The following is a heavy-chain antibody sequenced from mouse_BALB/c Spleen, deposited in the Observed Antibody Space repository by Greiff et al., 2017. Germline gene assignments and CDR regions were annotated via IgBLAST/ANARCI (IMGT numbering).Heavy chain of an antibody. D-gene: IGHD2-4*01. V-gene: IGHV3-1*02. Sequence: EVQLKESGPDLVKPSQSLSLTCTVTGYSITSGYSWHWIRQFPGNKLEWMGYIHYSGSTNYNPSLKSRISITRDTSKNQFFLQLNSVTTEDTATYYCASPYYYDYDGYAMDYWGQGTSVTVSS. CDR2: IHYSGST. CDR1: GYSITSGYS. J-gene: IGHJ4*01. CDR3: ASPYYYDYDGYAMDY.